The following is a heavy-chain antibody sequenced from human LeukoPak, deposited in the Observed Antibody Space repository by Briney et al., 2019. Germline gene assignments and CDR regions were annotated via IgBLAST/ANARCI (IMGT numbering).Heavy chain of an antibody. CDR1: GFTFSSYD. CDR3: ARGHMLTGYYNFAWFNP. V-gene: IGHV3-13*01. J-gene: IGHJ5*02. CDR2: IGTAGDT. Sequence: GGSLRLSCAASGFTFSSYDMHWVRQPTGKGLEWVSAIGTAGDTYYSHSVKGRFTISRENAKNSLYLHMNSLSAGDTAVYFCARGHMLTGYYNFAWFNPWGQGTLVTVSS. D-gene: IGHD3-9*01.